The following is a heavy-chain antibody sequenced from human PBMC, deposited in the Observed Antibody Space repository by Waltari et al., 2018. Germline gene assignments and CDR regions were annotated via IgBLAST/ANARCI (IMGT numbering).Heavy chain of an antibody. CDR1: GFTVRTNF. Sequence: EVQLVESGGNLIQPGGSLRLSCAASGFTVRTNFISWVRQAPGKGMVWVSCIYSGGNTYYAGSVKGRFTISRDNYKNMVYLEMNSLRAEDTAVYYCAKQSPSYTRGWYPLESWGPGTLVTVSP. CDR2: IYSGGNT. CDR3: AKQSPSYTRGWYPLES. J-gene: IGHJ4*02. V-gene: IGHV3-53*01. D-gene: IGHD6-19*01.